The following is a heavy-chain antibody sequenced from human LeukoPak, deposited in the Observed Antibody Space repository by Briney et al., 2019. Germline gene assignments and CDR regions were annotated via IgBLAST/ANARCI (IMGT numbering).Heavy chain of an antibody. J-gene: IGHJ4*02. D-gene: IGHD3-3*01. Sequence: PSETLSLTCAVSGDSISSDIWWNWVRQPPGKGLEWIGEIHHSGGINYNPSLKSRVAISVDTSKNQFSLKLSSVTAADTAVYYCARQPFDDFWSGYYLTYYFDYWGRGTLVTVSS. V-gene: IGHV4-4*02. CDR3: ARQPFDDFWSGYYLTYYFDY. CDR1: GDSISSDIW. CDR2: IHHSGGI.